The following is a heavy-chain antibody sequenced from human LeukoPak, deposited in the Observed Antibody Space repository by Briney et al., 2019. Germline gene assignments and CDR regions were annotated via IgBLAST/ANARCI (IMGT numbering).Heavy chain of an antibody. J-gene: IGHJ4*02. CDR1: GFSFSSYA. V-gene: IGHV3-23*01. Sequence: GGSLRLSCAASGFSFSSYAMSWVRQAPGEGLEWVSGISGSGGSTYYADSVKGRFTISRDNSKNTLYLQMNSLRAEDTAVYYCARDPRTYDRPYYFDYWGQGTLVTVSS. CDR3: ARDPRTYDRPYYFDY. D-gene: IGHD3-22*01. CDR2: ISGSGGST.